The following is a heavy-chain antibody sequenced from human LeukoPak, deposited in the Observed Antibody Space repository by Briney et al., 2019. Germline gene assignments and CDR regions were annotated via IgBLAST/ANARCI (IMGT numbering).Heavy chain of an antibody. Sequence: SVKVSCKASGGTFSSYAISWVRQAPGQGLEWMGRIIPIFGTANYAQKFQGRVTITTDESTSTAYMELSSLRSEDTAVYYRARDQYYDSSGYSNWFDPWGQGTLVTVSS. V-gene: IGHV1-69*05. D-gene: IGHD3-22*01. J-gene: IGHJ5*02. CDR1: GGTFSSYA. CDR2: IIPIFGTA. CDR3: ARDQYYDSSGYSNWFDP.